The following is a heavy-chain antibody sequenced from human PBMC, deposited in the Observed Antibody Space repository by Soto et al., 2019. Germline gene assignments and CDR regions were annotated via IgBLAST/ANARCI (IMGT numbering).Heavy chain of an antibody. J-gene: IGHJ1*01. V-gene: IGHV5-51*01. CDR1: GYSFTSYW. CDR3: TRPDFYYGSGDWAF. Sequence: GESLKISCKGSGYSFTSYWIGWVRQMPGKGLEWMGIIYPGDSDTRYSPSFQGHVTISADKSINTAYLQWSSLKASDTAMYYCTRPDFYYGSGDWAFWAQGTPVTVSS. CDR2: IYPGDSDT. D-gene: IGHD3-10*01.